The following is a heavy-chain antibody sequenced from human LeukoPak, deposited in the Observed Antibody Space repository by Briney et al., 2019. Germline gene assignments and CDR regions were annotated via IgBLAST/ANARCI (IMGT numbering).Heavy chain of an antibody. CDR2: INQDGSEK. D-gene: IGHD6-13*01. CDR1: GFTFSSYW. V-gene: IGHV3-7*01. CDR3: ARQSAAGYDS. Sequence: GGSLSLSCAASGFTFSSYWVSWVRQAPGKGLEWVANINQDGSEKYYVDSVKGRFTISRDNAKNSLYLQMNSLRAEETAVYYCARQSAAGYDSWGQGTLVTVSS. J-gene: IGHJ4*02.